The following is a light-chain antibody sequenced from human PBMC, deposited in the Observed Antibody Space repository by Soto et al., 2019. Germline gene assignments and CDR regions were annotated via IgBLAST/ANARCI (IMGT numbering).Light chain of an antibody. CDR2: GAS. CDR3: QQYGSSPPK. V-gene: IGKV3-20*01. Sequence: EIVLTQSPGTLSLSPGERATLSCRASQSVSSSYLAWYQQKPGQAPRLLIYGASSRATGIPDRFSGSGSGTDCTLTISRLEPEDFAVYYCQQYGSSPPKFGQGTKVEIK. CDR1: QSVSSSY. J-gene: IGKJ1*01.